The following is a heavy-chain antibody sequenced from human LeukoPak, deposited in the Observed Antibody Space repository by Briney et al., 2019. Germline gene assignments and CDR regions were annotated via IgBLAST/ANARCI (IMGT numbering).Heavy chain of an antibody. CDR1: GGSISSSSYY. J-gene: IGHJ4*02. CDR3: ARIVVVPAAHGEIDY. CDR2: IYYSGST. V-gene: IGHV4-39*07. Sequence: SETLSLTCTVSGGSISSSSYYWGWIRQPPGKGLEWIGSIYYSGSTYYNPSLKSRVTISVDTSKNQFSLKLSSVTAADMAVYYCARIVVVPAAHGEIDYWGQGTLVTVSS. D-gene: IGHD2-2*01.